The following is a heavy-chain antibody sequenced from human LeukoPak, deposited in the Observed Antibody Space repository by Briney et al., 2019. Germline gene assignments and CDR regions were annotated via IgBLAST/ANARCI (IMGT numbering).Heavy chain of an antibody. Sequence: SGPTLVNPSETLSLTCTVSGVSTTNGIYYWAWIRQPPGKGLEWIGSVYYSGSTYYNPSLKSRVTMSVDTSNNQFSMRLNSVTAADTAVYYCARHRSISAAVPRYFVPWGQGSLVTVSS. D-gene: IGHD6-13*01. CDR1: GVSTTNGIYY. V-gene: IGHV4-39*01. J-gene: IGHJ5*02. CDR3: ARHRSISAAVPRYFVP. CDR2: VYYSGST.